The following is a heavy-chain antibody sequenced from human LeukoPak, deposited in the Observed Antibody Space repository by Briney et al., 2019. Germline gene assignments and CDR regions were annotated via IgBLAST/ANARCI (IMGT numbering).Heavy chain of an antibody. CDR1: GYTLTELS. Sequence: ASVKVSCKVSGYTLTELSMHWVRQAPGKGLEWMGGFDPEDGETIYAQKFQGRVTMTEDTSTDTAYMELSSLRSEDTAVYYCTTGTSTFIAAPGRYWGQGTLVFVSS. D-gene: IGHD6-13*01. CDR2: FDPEDGET. J-gene: IGHJ4*02. CDR3: TTGTSTFIAAPGRY. V-gene: IGHV1-24*01.